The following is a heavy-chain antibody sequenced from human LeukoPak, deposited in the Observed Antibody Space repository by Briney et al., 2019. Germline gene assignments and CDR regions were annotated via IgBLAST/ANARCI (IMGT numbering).Heavy chain of an antibody. CDR1: GFTSSSYA. Sequence: GGSLRLPCAASGFTSSSYALNWVRQAPGKGLEWVATVSGSGDRMYHADSVKGRFTISRDNSKNTIYLQMNSLRAEDTALYYCAKAAAAPGFDFWGQGTLVTVSS. CDR2: VSGSGDRM. D-gene: IGHD6-13*01. J-gene: IGHJ4*02. V-gene: IGHV3-23*01. CDR3: AKAAAAPGFDF.